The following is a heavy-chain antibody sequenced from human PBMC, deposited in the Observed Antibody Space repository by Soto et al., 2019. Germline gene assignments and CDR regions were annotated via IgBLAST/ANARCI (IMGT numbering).Heavy chain of an antibody. D-gene: IGHD3-10*01. CDR2: ISYDGSYK. Sequence: QVQLVESGGGVVQPGRSLRLSCAASGFTFSSYGMHWVRQAPGKGLEWVAVISYDGSYKYYADSVKGRFTISRDNSKNTLYLHMNSLRAEDTAVYYCAKWGRGFDLWGRGTLVTVSS. V-gene: IGHV3-30*18. J-gene: IGHJ2*01. CDR1: GFTFSSYG. CDR3: AKWGRGFDL.